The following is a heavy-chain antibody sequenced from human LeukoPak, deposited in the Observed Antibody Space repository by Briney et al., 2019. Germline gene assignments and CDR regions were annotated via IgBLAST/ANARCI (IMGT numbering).Heavy chain of an antibody. CDR1: GFTFSDYY. J-gene: IGHJ4*02. Sequence: GGSLRLSCAASGFTFSDYYMSWIRQAPGKGLEWVSYISSSGSTIYYADSVKGRFTISRDNAKNSLYLQMNSLKTEDTAVYYCTRLGIAAAGTDWGQGTLVTVSS. V-gene: IGHV3-11*01. D-gene: IGHD6-13*01. CDR3: TRLGIAAAGTD. CDR2: ISSSGSTI.